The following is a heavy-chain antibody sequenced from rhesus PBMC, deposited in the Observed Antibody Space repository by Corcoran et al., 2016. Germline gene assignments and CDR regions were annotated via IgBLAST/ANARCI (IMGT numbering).Heavy chain of an antibody. Sequence: QVQLQQWGEGLVKPSETLSLTCAVYGGSISSNYWSWIRQPPGKGLEWIGRIRSGGSTNYNPSLKSRVTISIDTSKNQFSLKLSSVTAADTAVYYGASTYSSGWYDAFDFWGQGLRVTVSS. J-gene: IGHJ3*01. CDR1: GGSISSNY. CDR3: ASTYSSGWYDAFDF. D-gene: IGHD6-31*01. CDR2: IRSGGST. V-gene: IGHV4-160*01.